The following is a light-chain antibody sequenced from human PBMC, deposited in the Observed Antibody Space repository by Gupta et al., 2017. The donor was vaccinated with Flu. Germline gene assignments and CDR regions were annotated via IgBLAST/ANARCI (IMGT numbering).Light chain of an antibody. J-gene: IGLJ1*01. Sequence: STGKTASTTCSGDGVGDKYVCWHHQKPGQFLLLVIYKDNKRAAGSPERFSGSNSGTTATLTIRETQARDDDDYYCQAGDSSIYVFGNGTKVTVL. CDR2: KDN. V-gene: IGLV3-1*01. CDR3: QAGDSSIYV. CDR1: GVGDKY.